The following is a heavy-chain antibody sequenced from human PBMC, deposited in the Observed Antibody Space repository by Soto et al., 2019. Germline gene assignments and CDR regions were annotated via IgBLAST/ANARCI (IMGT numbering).Heavy chain of an antibody. CDR1: GYTFTGYY. D-gene: IGHD3-22*01. CDR2: INPNSGGT. V-gene: IGHV1-2*02. Sequence: ASVKVSCKASGYTFTGYYMHWVRQAPGQGLEWMGWINPNSGGTNYAQKFQGRVTMTRDTSISTAYMELSRLRSDDTAVYYCARGPLPHYYDSSGYYAYFDYWGQGTLVTVS. J-gene: IGHJ4*02. CDR3: ARGPLPHYYDSSGYYAYFDY.